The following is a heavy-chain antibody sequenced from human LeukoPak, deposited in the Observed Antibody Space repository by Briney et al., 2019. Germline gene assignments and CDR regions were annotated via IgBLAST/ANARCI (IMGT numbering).Heavy chain of an antibody. CDR2: IIPIFGTA. CDR1: GGTFSSYA. V-gene: IGHV1-69*05. J-gene: IGHJ6*03. D-gene: IGHD3-22*01. CDR3: ARTAYYYDSSGHKSAYYYYYYMDV. Sequence: SVKLSCKASGGTFSSYAISWVRQTPGQGLEWMGGIIPIFGTANYAQKFKGRVTITTDESTSTAYVELSSLRSEDTAVYYCARTAYYYDSSGHKSAYYYYYYMDVWGKRTTVTVSS.